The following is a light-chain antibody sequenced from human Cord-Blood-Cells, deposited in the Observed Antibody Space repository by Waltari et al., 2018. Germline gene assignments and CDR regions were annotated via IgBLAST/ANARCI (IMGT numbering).Light chain of an antibody. CDR2: AAS. CDR1: QGMSNY. Sequence: DLQMTQSPSSLSASVGDRVTITCRASQGMSNYLDWYQQKPGKVPKLLIYAASTLQSGVPSRFSGSGSGTDFTLTISSLQPEDVATYYCQKYNSAPLTFGQGTKVEIK. CDR3: QKYNSAPLT. J-gene: IGKJ1*01. V-gene: IGKV1-27*01.